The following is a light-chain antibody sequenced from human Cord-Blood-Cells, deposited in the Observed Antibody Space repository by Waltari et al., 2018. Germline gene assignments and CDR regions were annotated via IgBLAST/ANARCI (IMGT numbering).Light chain of an antibody. J-gene: IGLJ1*01. Sequence: SALTQPRSVSGSPGQSVPISCTGTTSDHGGYNYVSWYQQHPGKAPKLMIYDVSKRPSGVPDRFSGSKSGNTASLTISGLQAEDEADYYCCSYAGRYVFGTGTKVTVL. CDR1: TSDHGGYNY. CDR3: CSYAGRYV. CDR2: DVS. V-gene: IGLV2-11*01.